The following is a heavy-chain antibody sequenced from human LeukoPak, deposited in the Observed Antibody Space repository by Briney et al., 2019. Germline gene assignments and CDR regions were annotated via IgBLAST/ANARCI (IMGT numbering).Heavy chain of an antibody. Sequence: ASVKVSCKASGYTFTSYDINWVRQATGQGLEWMGWMNPNSGNTGYAQKFQGRVTMTRNTSISTAYMELSSLRSEDTAVYYCATGRSSKICSSTSCYYYWGQGTLVTVSS. D-gene: IGHD2-2*01. CDR1: GYTFTSYD. V-gene: IGHV1-8*01. J-gene: IGHJ4*02. CDR2: MNPNSGNT. CDR3: ATGRSSKICSSTSCYYY.